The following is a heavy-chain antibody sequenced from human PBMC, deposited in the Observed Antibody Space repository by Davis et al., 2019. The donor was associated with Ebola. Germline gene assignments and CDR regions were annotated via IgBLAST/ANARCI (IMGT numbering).Heavy chain of an antibody. J-gene: IGHJ4*02. D-gene: IGHD1-1*01. CDR3: AREGEWNDVLRFEPSGHFDY. CDR2: ISSSGSTI. CDR1: GFTFSSYE. V-gene: IGHV3-48*03. Sequence: PGGSLRLSCAASGFTFSSYEMNWVRQAPGKGLEWVSYISSSGSTIYYADSVKGRFTISRDNAKNSLYLKMNSLRAEDTAVYYCAREGEWNDVLRFEPSGHFDYWGQGTLVTVSS.